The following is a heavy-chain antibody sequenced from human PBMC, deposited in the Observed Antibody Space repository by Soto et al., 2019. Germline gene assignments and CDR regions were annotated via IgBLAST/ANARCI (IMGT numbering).Heavy chain of an antibody. J-gene: IGHJ5*02. V-gene: IGHV4-4*02. CDR2: IYHSGST. Sequence: QVQLRESGPGLVKPSGTLSLTCAVSSGSISSSNWWSWVRQPPGKGLEWIGEIYHSGSTNYNPSLKSRVTISVDKSKNQFSLKLSSVTAADTAVYYCARGANCSSTSCFNWFDPWGQGTLVTVSS. CDR3: ARGANCSSTSCFNWFDP. CDR1: SGSISSSNW. D-gene: IGHD2-2*01.